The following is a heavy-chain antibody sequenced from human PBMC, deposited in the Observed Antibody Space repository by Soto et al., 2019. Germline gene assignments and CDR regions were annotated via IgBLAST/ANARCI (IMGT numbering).Heavy chain of an antibody. CDR3: AREGLDTAGFFDV. CDR2: IEGDGSST. D-gene: IGHD6-13*01. J-gene: IGHJ3*01. Sequence: GGSLRLSCAASGFTFSSYWMHWVRQAPGKGLERVSRIEGDGSSTTSADSVKGRFTVSRDDARNTLYLQMSSLRADDTAIYYCAREGLDTAGFFDVWGQGTMVTVSS. CDR1: GFTFSSYW. V-gene: IGHV3-74*01.